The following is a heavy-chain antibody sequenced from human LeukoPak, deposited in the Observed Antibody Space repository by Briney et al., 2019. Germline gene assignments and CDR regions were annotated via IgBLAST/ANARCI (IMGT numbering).Heavy chain of an antibody. Sequence: SETLSLTCTVSGGSISSGGYYWSWIRQPPGKGLEWIGYIYHSGSTYYNPSLKSRVTISVDRSRNQFSLKLSSVTAADTAVYYCARFNYDFWSGPGSYFDYWGQGTLVTVSS. J-gene: IGHJ4*02. CDR3: ARFNYDFWSGPGSYFDY. CDR2: IYHSGST. V-gene: IGHV4-30-2*01. CDR1: GGSISSGGYY. D-gene: IGHD3-3*01.